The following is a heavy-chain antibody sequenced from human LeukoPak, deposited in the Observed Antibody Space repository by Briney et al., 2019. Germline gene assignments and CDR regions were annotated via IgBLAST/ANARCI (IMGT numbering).Heavy chain of an antibody. V-gene: IGHV3-23*01. CDR3: AKDRSYDSSGSPGD. CDR2: ISGSGGSA. J-gene: IGHJ4*02. Sequence: PGGSLRLSCAASGFTFSSFEMSWVRQAPGKALERLSAISGSGGSAYYAEYVKGRFTISRDNSRNTLYLQMNSLRAEDTAVYYCAKDRSYDSSGSPGDWGQGTLVTVSA. CDR1: GFTFSSFE. D-gene: IGHD3-22*01.